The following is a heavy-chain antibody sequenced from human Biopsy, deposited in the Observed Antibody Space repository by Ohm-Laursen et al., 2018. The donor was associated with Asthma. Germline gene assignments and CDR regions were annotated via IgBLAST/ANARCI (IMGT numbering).Heavy chain of an antibody. Sequence: SLRLSCSAPGFTFDDYGMHWVRQTPGKGLEWVSGISWNSGSIGYADSVKGRLTISGDNAKNSLYLQMNSLRVEDTALYYCAKATLGDIGKDYWGQGTLVTVSS. CDR1: GFTFDDYG. CDR3: AKATLGDIGKDY. CDR2: ISWNSGSI. D-gene: IGHD2-21*01. J-gene: IGHJ4*02. V-gene: IGHV3-9*01.